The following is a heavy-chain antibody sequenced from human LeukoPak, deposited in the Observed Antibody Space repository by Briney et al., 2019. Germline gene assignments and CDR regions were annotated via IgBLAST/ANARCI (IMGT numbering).Heavy chain of an antibody. J-gene: IGHJ4*02. CDR2: IYYSGST. Sequence: SQTLSLTCTVSGGSISSGGYYWNWIRQHPGKGLEWIGYIYYSGSTYYNPSLKSRVNISVDTSKNQFSLKLSSVTAADTAVYYCPSTPYSIYVGDCWGQGTLVTVSS. V-gene: IGHV4-31*03. D-gene: IGHD4-11*01. CDR3: PSTPYSIYVGDC. CDR1: GGSISSGGYY.